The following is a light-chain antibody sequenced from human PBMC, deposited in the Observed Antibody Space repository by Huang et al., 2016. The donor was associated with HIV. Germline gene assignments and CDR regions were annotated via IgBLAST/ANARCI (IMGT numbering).Light chain of an antibody. V-gene: IGKV2-28*01. J-gene: IGKJ4*01. CDR1: QSLLPSKGYNF. CDR2: LGS. Sequence: DIVLTQSPLSLPVTPGEPASISCRSSQSLLPSKGYNFLDWYLQKPGQSPQFLIYLGSNRASGVPERFSGSGSGTDFTLKISRVEAEDVGVYYCMQTLQTPLTFGGGTKVEIK. CDR3: MQTLQTPLT.